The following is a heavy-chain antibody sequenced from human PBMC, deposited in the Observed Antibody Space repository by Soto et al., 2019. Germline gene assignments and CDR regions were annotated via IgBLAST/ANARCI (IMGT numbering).Heavy chain of an antibody. CDR2: TSYTGST. J-gene: IGHJ5*02. D-gene: IGHD2-8*01. Sequence: KPSVTLSLTCFVSGGAVTTHQLSWIRQFPGQGLEWISYTSYTGSTNYSPSLQSRGTISLGTSKNHLSLKLSTTTSADTPVYDCARDIHAGFTHSFEAWGQGTGVTVS. V-gene: IGHV4-59*02. CDR3: ARDIHAGFTHSFEA. CDR1: GGAVTTHQ.